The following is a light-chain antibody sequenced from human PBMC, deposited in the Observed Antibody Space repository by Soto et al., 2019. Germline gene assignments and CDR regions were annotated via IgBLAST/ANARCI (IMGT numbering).Light chain of an antibody. Sequence: EIVLTQSPTTLSLSPGERATLSCRASQSVGSYFAWYQQKPGQAPRLLIYGAANRATGIPARFSGSGSGTDFTLTISSLEPEDFAVYYCQQRTSWPRSPVGGGTKVEIK. CDR2: GAA. V-gene: IGKV3-11*01. CDR3: QQRTSWPRSP. J-gene: IGKJ4*01. CDR1: QSVGSY.